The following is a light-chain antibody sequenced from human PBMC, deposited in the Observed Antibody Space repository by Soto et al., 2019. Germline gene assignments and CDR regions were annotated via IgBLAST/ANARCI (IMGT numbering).Light chain of an antibody. Sequence: QSVLTQPPSASGTPGQRVTISCSGSSSNIETNTVDWYQHLPGTAPNVLIFNNNQRPSGVPDRFSGSKSGTSASLAISGLQSEDEADYYCAVWDDSLSGIVFGGGTKLTVL. CDR2: NNN. J-gene: IGLJ2*01. CDR1: SSNIETNT. V-gene: IGLV1-44*01. CDR3: AVWDDSLSGIV.